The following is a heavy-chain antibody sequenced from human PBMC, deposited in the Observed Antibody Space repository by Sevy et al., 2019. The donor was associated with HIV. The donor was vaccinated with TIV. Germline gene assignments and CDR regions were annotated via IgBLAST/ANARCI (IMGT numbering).Heavy chain of an antibody. CDR1: GFTLSSYW. V-gene: IGHV3-7*01. Sequence: GGSLRLSCAASGFTLSSYWMSWVRQAPGKGLEWVANIKQDGSEKYYVDSVKGRLTISRENAKNSLFLQMNSLRVEETAAYYCARARAYYFDNSGYSFDYWGQGTLVTVSS. D-gene: IGHD3-22*01. CDR2: IKQDGSEK. CDR3: ARARAYYFDNSGYSFDY. J-gene: IGHJ4*02.